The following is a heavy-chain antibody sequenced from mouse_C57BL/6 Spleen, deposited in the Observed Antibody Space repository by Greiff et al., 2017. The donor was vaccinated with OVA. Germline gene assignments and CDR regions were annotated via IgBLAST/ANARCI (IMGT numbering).Heavy chain of an antibody. CDR1: GYTFTSYW. J-gene: IGHJ2*01. Sequence: QVQLQQPGTELVKPGASVKLSCKASGYTFTSYWMHWVKQRPGQGLEWIGNINPSNGGTNYNEKFKSKATLTVDKSSSTAYMQLSSLTSEDSAVYYGARAGFITTVVFCYWGQGTTLTVSS. CDR3: ARAGFITTVVFCY. D-gene: IGHD1-1*01. CDR2: INPSNGGT. V-gene: IGHV1-53*01.